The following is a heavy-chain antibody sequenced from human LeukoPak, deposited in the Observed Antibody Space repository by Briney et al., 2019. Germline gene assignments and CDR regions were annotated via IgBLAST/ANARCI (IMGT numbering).Heavy chain of an antibody. Sequence: GGSLRLSCAASGFTFRNYGMSWVRQAPGKGLEWVSSITSSSTYMYYADSVKGRFTISRDNSKNTLYLQMNSLRAEDTAVYYCARRAGAYSHPYDYWGQGTLVTVSS. D-gene: IGHD4/OR15-4a*01. CDR1: GFTFRNYG. CDR3: ARRAGAYSHPYDY. J-gene: IGHJ4*02. V-gene: IGHV3-21*04. CDR2: ITSSSTYM.